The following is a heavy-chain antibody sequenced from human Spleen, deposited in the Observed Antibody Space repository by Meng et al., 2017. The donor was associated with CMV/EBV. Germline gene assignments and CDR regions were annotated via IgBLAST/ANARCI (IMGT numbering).Heavy chain of an antibody. J-gene: IGHJ4*02. Sequence: ASVKVSCKASGYTFTSYGISWVRQAPGQGLEWMGWISAYNGDTNYVQKLQGRVTMTTDTSTSTAYLELRSLRSDDTAVYYCARGSYNWNFGYWGQGTLVTVSS. V-gene: IGHV1-18*01. CDR2: ISAYNGDT. D-gene: IGHD1-20*01. CDR1: GYTFTSYG. CDR3: ARGSYNWNFGY.